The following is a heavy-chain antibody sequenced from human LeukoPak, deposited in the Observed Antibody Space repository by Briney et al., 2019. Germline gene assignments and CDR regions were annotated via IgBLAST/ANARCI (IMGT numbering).Heavy chain of an antibody. CDR1: GGSISSGGYS. D-gene: IGHD2-15*01. J-gene: IGHJ3*02. CDR3: ARGPTDCTGSSCFVFDI. Sequence: SQTLSLTCAVSGGSISSGGYSWSWIRQPPGKGLEWIGYIYHSGSTYYNPSLKSRVTISVDTSKNQFALKVNSVTAADTAVYYCARGPTDCTGSSCFVFDIWGQGTMVTVSS. V-gene: IGHV4-30-2*01. CDR2: IYHSGST.